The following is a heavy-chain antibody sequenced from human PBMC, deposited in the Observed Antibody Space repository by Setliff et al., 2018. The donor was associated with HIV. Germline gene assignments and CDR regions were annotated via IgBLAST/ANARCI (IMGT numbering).Heavy chain of an antibody. D-gene: IGHD5-12*01. J-gene: IGHJ4*02. V-gene: IGHV1-3*01. Sequence: ASVKVSCKASGYTFTSCAMHWVRQAPGQRLEWMGWINAGNGNTKYSQKFQGRVTITGDTSASTAYMELSSLRSEDTAVYYCARYQALEMATKWGQGIVVTVSS. CDR2: INAGNGNT. CDR1: GYTFTSCA. CDR3: ARYQALEMATK.